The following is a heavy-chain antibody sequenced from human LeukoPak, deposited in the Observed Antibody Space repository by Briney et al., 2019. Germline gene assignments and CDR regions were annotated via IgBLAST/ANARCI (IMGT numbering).Heavy chain of an antibody. J-gene: IGHJ4*02. V-gene: IGHV1-69*06. CDR1: GGTFSSYA. D-gene: IGHD3-22*01. CDR3: ARGVVRNYYDSSGYYGGY. Sequence: ASVKVSCKASGGTFSSYAISWVRQAPGQGLEWTGGIIPIFCTANYAQKFQGRVTITADKSTSTAYMELSSLRSEDTAVYYCARGVVRNYYDSSGYYGGYWGQGTLVTVSS. CDR2: IIPIFCTA.